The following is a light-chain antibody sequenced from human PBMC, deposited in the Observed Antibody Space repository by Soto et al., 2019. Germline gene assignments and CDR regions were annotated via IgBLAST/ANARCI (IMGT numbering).Light chain of an antibody. Sequence: DIQMTQSPSTLSASVGDRVTITCRASQSISSWLAWYQQKPGEAPKLLIYKASSLETGVPSRFSGSGSETEFTLTVSSLQPDDVGTYYCQQYSGYSRTFGQGTKVEIK. CDR3: QQYSGYSRT. J-gene: IGKJ1*01. V-gene: IGKV1-5*03. CDR1: QSISSW. CDR2: KAS.